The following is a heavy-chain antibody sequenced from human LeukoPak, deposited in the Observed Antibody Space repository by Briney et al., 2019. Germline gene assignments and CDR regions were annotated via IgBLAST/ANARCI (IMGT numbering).Heavy chain of an antibody. D-gene: IGHD6-13*01. Sequence: GGSLRLSCAASGFTFSSYSMNWVRQAPGKGLEWVSSISSSSSYIYYADSVKGRFTISRDNAKNSLYLQMSSLRAEDTAVYYCARDSFPRSQPHFDYWGQGTLVTVSS. CDR1: GFTFSSYS. CDR2: ISSSSSYI. CDR3: ARDSFPRSQPHFDY. V-gene: IGHV3-21*01. J-gene: IGHJ4*02.